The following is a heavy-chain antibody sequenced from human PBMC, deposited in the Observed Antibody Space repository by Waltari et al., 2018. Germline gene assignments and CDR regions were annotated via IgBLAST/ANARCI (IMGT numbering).Heavy chain of an antibody. CDR1: GFPFSSYW. Sequence: EVQLVESGGGLVQPGGSLRLSCAASGFPFSSYWMHWVRQAPGKGLVWVSRVNSDGSSTSYADSVKGRFTISRDNAKNTLYLQMNSLRAEDTAVYYCIVGATNLLGYWGQGTLVTVSS. J-gene: IGHJ4*02. V-gene: IGHV3-74*01. CDR3: IVGATNLLGY. CDR2: VNSDGSST. D-gene: IGHD1-26*01.